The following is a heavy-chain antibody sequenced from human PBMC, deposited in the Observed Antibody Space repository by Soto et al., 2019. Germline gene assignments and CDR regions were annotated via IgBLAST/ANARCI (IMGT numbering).Heavy chain of an antibody. CDR1: GGTFRTYA. CDR3: AKGAVARTPTSYYYYGMDV. V-gene: IGHV1-69*12. D-gene: IGHD6-19*01. Sequence: QVQLLQSGAEVKKPGSSVRVSCEASGGTFRTYAISWVRQAPGQGLEWMGEIIPIFGTVNYAQKFQGRVTITADESTTTVYMDLRSLRSEDTAVYYCAKGAVARTPTSYYYYGMDVWRQGTTVTVSS. J-gene: IGHJ6*02. CDR2: IIPIFGTV.